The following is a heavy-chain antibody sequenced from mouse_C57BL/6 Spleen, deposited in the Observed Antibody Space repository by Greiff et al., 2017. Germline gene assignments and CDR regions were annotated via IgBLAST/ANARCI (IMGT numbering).Heavy chain of an antibody. V-gene: IGHV1-50*01. CDR3: AIQELRLRSGFAY. CDR2: IDPADSYT. D-gene: IGHD3-2*02. CDR1: GYTFTSYW. Sequence: QVQLQQPGAELVKPGATVTLSCKASGYTFTSYWMQWVNQRPGQGLEWIGEIDPADSYTNYNQMFKGKATLTVDTSSSTAYIQLSSLTYEDSAVYCYAIQELRLRSGFAYWGQGTLVTVSA. J-gene: IGHJ3*01.